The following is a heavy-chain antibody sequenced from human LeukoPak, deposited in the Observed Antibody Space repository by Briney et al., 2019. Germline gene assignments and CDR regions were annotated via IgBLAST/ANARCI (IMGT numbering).Heavy chain of an antibody. J-gene: IGHJ6*03. D-gene: IGHD3-10*01. CDR2: IYSGGST. CDR1: GFTVSSNY. V-gene: IGHV3-66*01. Sequence: GGSLSLSCAASGFTVSSNYMSWVRQAPGKGLEWVSVIYSGGSTYYADSVKGRFTISRDNSKNTLYLQMNSLRAEDTAVYYCARVGRGGAYYYYMDVWGKGTTVTVSS. CDR3: ARVGRGGAYYYYMDV.